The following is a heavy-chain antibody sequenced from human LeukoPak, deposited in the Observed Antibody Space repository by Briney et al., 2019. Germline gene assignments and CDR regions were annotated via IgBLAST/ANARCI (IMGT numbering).Heavy chain of an antibody. CDR1: GFTFGSYA. J-gene: IGHJ4*02. Sequence: GRSLRLSCAASGFTFGSYAMHWVRQAPGKGLDWVAAISSDGSTERYADSVKGRFTISRDNSKSTLYLQMNSLRAEDTAMYYCARRARGADWGQGTLVTVSS. D-gene: IGHD2-15*01. CDR2: ISSDGSTE. V-gene: IGHV3-30*14. CDR3: ARRARGAD.